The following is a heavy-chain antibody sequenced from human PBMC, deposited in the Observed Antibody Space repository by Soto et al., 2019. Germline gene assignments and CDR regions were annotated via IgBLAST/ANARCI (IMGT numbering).Heavy chain of an antibody. V-gene: IGHV3-74*03. CDR2: INGDGSLT. J-gene: IGHJ6*03. Sequence: EVQLVQSGGGIVQPGGTLRLSCAASGFTFSSYWMYWVRQVPGKGLVWVSRINGDGSLTKYAEAVKGRFTVSRHTTKNTLYLQMQSLRPEDTALFCCARDPDLSGGLHNYASMVVWCKGKAVSVSS. CDR3: ARDPDLSGGLHNYASMVV. CDR1: GFTFSSYW. D-gene: IGHD3-10*01.